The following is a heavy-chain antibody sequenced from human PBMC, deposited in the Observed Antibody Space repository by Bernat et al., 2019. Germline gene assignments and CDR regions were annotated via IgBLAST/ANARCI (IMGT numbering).Heavy chain of an antibody. D-gene: IGHD4-17*01. CDR1: GYTFTQYF. J-gene: IGHJ4*02. V-gene: IGHV1-2*06. CDR2: INPNSGDT. Sequence: QVQLVQSGAEVKKPGASVKVSCKASGYTFTQYFMHWVRQAPGQGLEWLGRINPNSGDTDYAQESQGRVTMTRDTSISTAYMELSRLTSDDTAVYYCARADYGDYYFDFWGQGTLVTVSS. CDR3: ARADYGDYYFDF.